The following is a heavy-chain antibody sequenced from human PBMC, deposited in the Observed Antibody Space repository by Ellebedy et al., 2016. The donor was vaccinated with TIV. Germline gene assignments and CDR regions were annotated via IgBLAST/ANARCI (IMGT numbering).Heavy chain of an antibody. D-gene: IGHD6-19*01. Sequence: GGSLRLXXAASGFIFSNFGMHWLRQAPGKGLEWVTTISYDSRNTYYADSVKGRFTISRDNPKNTLYLQMTSLRAEDTAIYYCASAGGSGWYYNNYYFDYWGQGTLVTVSS. V-gene: IGHV3-30*03. CDR3: ASAGGSGWYYNNYYFDY. J-gene: IGHJ4*02. CDR1: GFIFSNFG. CDR2: ISYDSRNT.